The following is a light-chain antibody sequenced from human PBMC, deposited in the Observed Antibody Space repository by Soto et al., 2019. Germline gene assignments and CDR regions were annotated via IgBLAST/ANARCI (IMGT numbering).Light chain of an antibody. Sequence: EIVMPQSPATLSVSPGESATLSCRASQSVRRNLAWYKQKHGQAPRLLIYGVSTRATGIPARVRAILYGKELTIQLSRMKSEEGSLDEGQQYNDNWPTFCPGTKVDI. CDR2: GVS. J-gene: IGKJ1*01. CDR3: QQYNDNWPT. CDR1: QSVRRN. V-gene: IGKV3-15*01.